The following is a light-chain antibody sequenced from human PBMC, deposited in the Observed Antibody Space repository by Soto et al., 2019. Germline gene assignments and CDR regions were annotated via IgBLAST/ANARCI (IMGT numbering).Light chain of an antibody. J-gene: IGLJ2*01. V-gene: IGLV3-9*01. CDR1: NIGSKN. CDR2: RDS. Sequence: SYELTQPLSVSVALGQTARITCGGNNIGSKNVHWYQQKPGQAPVLVIYRDSNRPSGIPERFSGSNSGNTATLTISRAQAGDEADYYCQVWDSSTEVFGGGTQLTVL. CDR3: QVWDSSTEV.